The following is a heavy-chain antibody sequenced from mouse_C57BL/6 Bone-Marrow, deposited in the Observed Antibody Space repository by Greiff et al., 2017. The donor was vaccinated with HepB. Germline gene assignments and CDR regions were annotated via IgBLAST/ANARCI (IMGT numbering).Heavy chain of an antibody. J-gene: IGHJ1*03. D-gene: IGHD3-3*01. V-gene: IGHV1-69*01. CDR1: GYTFTSYW. Sequence: VQLQQPGAELVMPGASVKLSCKASGYTFTSYWMHWVKQRPGQGLEWIGEIDPSDSYTNYNQKFKGKSTLTVDKSSSTAYMQLSSLTSEDSAVYYCARSRESYGYFDVWGTGTTVTVSS. CDR2: IDPSDSYT. CDR3: ARSRESYGYFDV.